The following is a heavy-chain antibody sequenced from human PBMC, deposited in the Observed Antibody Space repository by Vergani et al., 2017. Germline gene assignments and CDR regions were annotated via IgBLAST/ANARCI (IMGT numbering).Heavy chain of an antibody. CDR2: MNPNSGNT. D-gene: IGHD6-19*01. Sequence: QVQLVQSGAEVKKPGSSVKVSCKASGGTFSSYAISWVRQAPGQGLEWMGWMNPNSGNTGYAQKFQGRVTMTRNTSISTAYMELSSLRSEDTAVYYCARHNREGGYSSGWSDYWGQGTLVTVSS. V-gene: IGHV1-8*02. J-gene: IGHJ4*02. CDR3: ARHNREGGYSSGWSDY. CDR1: GGTFSSYA.